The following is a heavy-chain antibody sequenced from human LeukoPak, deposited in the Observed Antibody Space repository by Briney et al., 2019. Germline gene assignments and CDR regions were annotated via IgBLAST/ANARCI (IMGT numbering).Heavy chain of an antibody. CDR1: GFTFSSYG. D-gene: IGHD2-15*01. J-gene: IGHJ4*02. Sequence: GRSLRLSCAASGFTFSSYGMHWVRQAPGRGLEWVAIIWHDGSNKYYADSVKGRFTISRGNSKNTLDLQMNSLRAEDTAVYYCARDRSSGAFDYWGQGTLVTVSS. CDR2: IWHDGSNK. CDR3: ARDRSSGAFDY. V-gene: IGHV3-33*01.